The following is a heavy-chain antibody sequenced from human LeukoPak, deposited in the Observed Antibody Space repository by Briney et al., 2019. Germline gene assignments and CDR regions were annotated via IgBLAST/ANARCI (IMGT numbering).Heavy chain of an antibody. D-gene: IGHD1-1*01. V-gene: IGHV4-4*09. CDR3: ASINDGFDP. CDR1: GGSISSYY. Sequence: PSETLSLTCTVSGGSISSYYWSWIRQPPGKGLEWIGYIYTSGSTNYNPSLKSRVTISVDTSTNQFSLKLSSVTAADTAVYYCASINDGFDPWGQGTLVTVSS. CDR2: IYTSGST. J-gene: IGHJ5*02.